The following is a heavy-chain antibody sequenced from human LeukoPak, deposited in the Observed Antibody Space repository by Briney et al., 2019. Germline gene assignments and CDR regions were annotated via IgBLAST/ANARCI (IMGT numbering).Heavy chain of an antibody. CDR1: GYTFTGYY. J-gene: IGHJ3*02. D-gene: IGHD6-19*01. CDR2: INPNSGGT. Sequence: ASVKVSCKASGYTFTGYYMHWVRQAPGQGLEWMGWINPNSGGTNYAQKFQGRVTMTRDTSISTAYMELSRLRSDDTAVYYCARVMGGWYRDAFDIWGQGTMVTVSS. V-gene: IGHV1-2*02. CDR3: ARVMGGWYRDAFDI.